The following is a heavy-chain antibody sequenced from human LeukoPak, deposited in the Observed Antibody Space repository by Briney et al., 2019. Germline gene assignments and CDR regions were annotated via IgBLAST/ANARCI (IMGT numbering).Heavy chain of an antibody. D-gene: IGHD3-9*01. Sequence: SETLSLTCTVSGGSINSFFWSWLRQPPGKGLEWIGYVHSSGSTKYNPFLKSRLIISVDMSKNQFSLKLRSVSVADTAVYYCARLAPGNYDILTGDPKVVFDYWGQGALVTVSS. CDR3: ARLAPGNYDILTGDPKVVFDY. CDR2: VHSSGST. V-gene: IGHV4-59*01. CDR1: GGSINSFF. J-gene: IGHJ4*02.